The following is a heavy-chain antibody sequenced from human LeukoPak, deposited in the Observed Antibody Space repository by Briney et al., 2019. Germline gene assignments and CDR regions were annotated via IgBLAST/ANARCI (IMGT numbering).Heavy chain of an antibody. CDR1: GFTFSSYG. V-gene: IGHV3-30*03. Sequence: GGSLRLSCAASGFTFSSYGMHWVCQAPGKGLEWVAVMSYDGSNKDYADSVKGRFTISRDNYKNTLYVQMNSLRSEDTAVYYCARGITMVRGPLNFDYWGQGTLVTVSS. CDR3: ARGITMVRGPLNFDY. D-gene: IGHD3-10*01. CDR2: MSYDGSNK. J-gene: IGHJ4*02.